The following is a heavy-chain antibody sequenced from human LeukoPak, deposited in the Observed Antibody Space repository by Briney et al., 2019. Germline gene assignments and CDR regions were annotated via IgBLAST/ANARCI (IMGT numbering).Heavy chain of an antibody. CDR2: IYYSGST. J-gene: IGHJ3*02. V-gene: IGHV4-39*07. CDR1: GGTISNNNYY. Sequence: SETLSLTCTVSGGTISNNNYYWGWIRQPPGKGLEWIGSIYYSGSTYYSPSLKSRITISVDTSKNQFSLKLSSVTAADTAMYYYARDNLTYCGGDCYSPADIFDMWGQGTMVTVSS. CDR3: ARDNLTYCGGDCYSPADIFDM. D-gene: IGHD2-21*02.